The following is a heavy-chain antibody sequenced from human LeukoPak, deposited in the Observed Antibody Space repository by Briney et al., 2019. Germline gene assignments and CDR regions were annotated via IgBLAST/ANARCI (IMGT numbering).Heavy chain of an antibody. D-gene: IGHD3-22*01. CDR1: GFTYSSYW. V-gene: IGHV3-74*01. Sequence: GGSLRLSCAASGFTYSSYWMHWVRQAPGKGLVWVSRINSDGSSTSYADSVKGRFTISRDNAKNTLYLQTNSLRAEDTAVYYCARGRLDYYDSSGYHDYWGQGTLVTVSS. J-gene: IGHJ4*02. CDR3: ARGRLDYYDSSGYHDY. CDR2: INSDGSST.